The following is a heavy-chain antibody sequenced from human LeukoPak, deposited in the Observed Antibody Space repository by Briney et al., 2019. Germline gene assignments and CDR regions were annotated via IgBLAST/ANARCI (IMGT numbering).Heavy chain of an antibody. CDR1: GFTVSSNY. J-gene: IGHJ4*02. D-gene: IGHD1-26*01. V-gene: IGHV3-23*01. Sequence: SGGSLRLSCAASGFTVSSNYMSWVRQAPGKGLEWVSAISGSGGSTYYADSVKGRFTISRDNSKNTLYLQMNSLRAEDTAVYYCAKWSGSYHEDYWGQGTLVTVSS. CDR3: AKWSGSYHEDY. CDR2: ISGSGGST.